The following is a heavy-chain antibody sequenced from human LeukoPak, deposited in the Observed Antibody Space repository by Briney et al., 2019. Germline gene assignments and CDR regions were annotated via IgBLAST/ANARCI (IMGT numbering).Heavy chain of an antibody. D-gene: IGHD3-10*01. J-gene: IGHJ4*02. CDR1: GFTFSSDA. CDR3: AKATFGVRKVSPDY. V-gene: IGHV3-23*01. Sequence: GGSLRLSCAASGFTFSSDAMSWVRQAPGKGLGLVSAISGSGGSTSYEDSVKDRFTISRDNSKNKLYLQRNSRRAEDTAVYYSAKATFGVRKVSPDYWGQGTLVTVSS. CDR2: ISGSGGST.